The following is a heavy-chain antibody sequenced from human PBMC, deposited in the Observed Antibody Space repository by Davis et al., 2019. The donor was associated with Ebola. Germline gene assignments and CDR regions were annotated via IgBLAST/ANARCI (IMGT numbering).Heavy chain of an antibody. J-gene: IGHJ5*02. CDR3: ARVNYDFWSGYYTGNRFDP. CDR2: IYYTGST. CDR1: GCSISSYY. Sequence: SETLSLTCTASGCSISSYYWSWIRQPPAKGLEWIGYIYYTGSTNYNPSLKSRVTISVDTSKNQFSLKLSSVTAADTAVYYCARVNYDFWSGYYTGNRFDPWGQGTLVTVSS. D-gene: IGHD3-3*01. V-gene: IGHV4-59*01.